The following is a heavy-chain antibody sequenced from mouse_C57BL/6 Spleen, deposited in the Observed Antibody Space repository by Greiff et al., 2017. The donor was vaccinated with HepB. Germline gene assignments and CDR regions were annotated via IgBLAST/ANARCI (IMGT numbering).Heavy chain of an antibody. CDR1: GYTFTSSW. D-gene: IGHD1-1*01. Sequence: QVQLQQPGAELVRPGTSVKLSCKASGYTFTSSWMHWVTQRPGQGLEWIGVIDPSASYTTYHQKFKGKATLTVATSSSTAYMQLSSLTSEDSAGYYWARSGIRCPGFADWGQGTRVTVSA. V-gene: IGHV1-59*01. CDR3: ARSGIRCPGFAD. CDR2: IDPSASYT. J-gene: IGHJ3*01.